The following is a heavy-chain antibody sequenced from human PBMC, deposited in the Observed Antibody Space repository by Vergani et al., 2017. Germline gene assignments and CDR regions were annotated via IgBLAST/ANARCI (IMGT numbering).Heavy chain of an antibody. Sequence: QVQLVQSGAEVKKPGSSVKVSCKASGGTFSSSAINWVRQAPGQGLEWMGGIIPIFDTADYAQKFQGRLTITADKSTSTAYMELSSLRSDDTAVYYCASDLPPGYWGQGTLVTVSS. CDR3: ASDLPPGY. J-gene: IGHJ4*02. V-gene: IGHV1-69*06. CDR2: IIPIFDTA. CDR1: GGTFSSSA.